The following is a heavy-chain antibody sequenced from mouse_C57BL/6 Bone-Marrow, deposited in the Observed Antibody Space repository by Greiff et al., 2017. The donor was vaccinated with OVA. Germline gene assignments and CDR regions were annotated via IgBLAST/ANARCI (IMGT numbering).Heavy chain of an antibody. CDR3: SCRWPGAMDY. J-gene: IGHJ4*01. CDR2: IRSKSNNYAT. V-gene: IGHV10-1*01. CDR1: GFSFNTYA. Sequence: EVQLVESGGGLVQPKGSLKLSCAASGFSFNTYAMNWVRQAPGKGLEWVARIRSKSNNYATYYADSVKDRFTISRDDSESMLYLQMNNLKTEDTAMYYCSCRWPGAMDYWGQGTSVTVSS. D-gene: IGHD2-3*01.